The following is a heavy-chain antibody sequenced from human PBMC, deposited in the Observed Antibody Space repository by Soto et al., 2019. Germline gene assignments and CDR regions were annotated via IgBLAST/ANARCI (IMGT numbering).Heavy chain of an antibody. D-gene: IGHD2-21*02. CDR1: GFPVKYCA. J-gene: IGHJ4*02. CDR3: ARTRTAFYRYYFDS. Sequence: GRSVILSCSTSGFPVKYCAISCVRQAPGKGLELVSGISGSGGATYYTDSVEGRFTISKDFSKNTVSLQMTGLRVDDTAVYYCARTRTAFYRYYFDSWGQCALVTV. V-gene: IGHV3-23*01. CDR2: ISGSGGAT.